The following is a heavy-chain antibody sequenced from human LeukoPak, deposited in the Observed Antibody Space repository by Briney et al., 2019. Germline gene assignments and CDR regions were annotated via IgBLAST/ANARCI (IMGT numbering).Heavy chain of an antibody. V-gene: IGHV3-23*01. CDR1: GFTFSSYA. J-gene: IGHJ6*03. D-gene: IGHD6-13*01. Sequence: PGGSLRLSCAASGFTFSSYAMSWVRQAPGKGLEWVSAISGSGGSTYDADSVKGRFTISRDNSKNTLYLQMNSLRAEDTAVYYCAKQRWASAAGTGYYYMDVWGKGTTVTVSS. CDR2: ISGSGGST. CDR3: AKQRWASAAGTGYYYMDV.